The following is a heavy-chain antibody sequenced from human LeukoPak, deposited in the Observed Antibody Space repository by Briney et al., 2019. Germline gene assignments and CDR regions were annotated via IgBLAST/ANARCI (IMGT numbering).Heavy chain of an antibody. CDR2: ISGDSGST. V-gene: IGHV3-43*02. J-gene: IGHJ4*02. D-gene: IGHD6-19*01. CDR3: AKELAGTISPDS. CDR1: GFTFDDYA. Sequence: GGSLRLSCAASGFTFDDYAMHWVRQAPGKGLEWVSLISGDSGSTYYADSVKGRFTISRDNSKNSLYLQMNSLRAEDTAVYYCAKELAGTISPDSWGQGTLVTVSS.